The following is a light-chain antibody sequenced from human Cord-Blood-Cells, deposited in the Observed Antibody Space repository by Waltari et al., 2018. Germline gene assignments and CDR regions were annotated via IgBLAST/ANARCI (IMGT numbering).Light chain of an antibody. Sequence: EIVMTQSPATLSVSPGERAPLSCRASQSVSSNLARYQQKPGQAPRLLIYGTSTRATGIPARFSGSGSGTEFNLTISSLQSEDFAVYYCQQYNIWPMYTFGQGTKLEIK. J-gene: IGKJ2*01. CDR3: QQYNIWPMYT. CDR2: GTS. CDR1: QSVSSN. V-gene: IGKV3-15*01.